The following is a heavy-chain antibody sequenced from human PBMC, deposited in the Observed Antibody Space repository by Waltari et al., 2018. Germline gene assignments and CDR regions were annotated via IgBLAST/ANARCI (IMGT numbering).Heavy chain of an antibody. CDR3: AKDDYGDHIDY. Sequence: VQLVESGGGLVQPGRSLRLSCAASGFTFRSNGMHWVRQAPGKGLEWVAVISYDGSHTSYADSVKGRFTLSRDNAKNTLYVQMNSLRPEDTAMYYCAKDDYGDHIDYWGQGTLVTVSS. J-gene: IGHJ4*02. CDR1: GFTFRSNG. CDR2: ISYDGSHT. V-gene: IGHV3-30*18. D-gene: IGHD4-17*01.